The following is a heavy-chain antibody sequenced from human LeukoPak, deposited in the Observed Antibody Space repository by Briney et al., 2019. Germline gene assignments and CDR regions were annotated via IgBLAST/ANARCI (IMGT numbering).Heavy chain of an antibody. V-gene: IGHV3-23*01. D-gene: IGHD5-24*01. J-gene: IGHJ4*02. Sequence: PGGSLRLSCAASGFSISTYAMRWVRQAPGKGLEWVSGIVGSGDTDYADAVQGRFTISKDNSKNIVYLQMNSLRAEDTAVYYCAKDAVYGDGYWEFDYWGQGNLVTVSS. CDR1: GFSISTYA. CDR2: IVGSGDT. CDR3: AKDAVYGDGYWEFDY.